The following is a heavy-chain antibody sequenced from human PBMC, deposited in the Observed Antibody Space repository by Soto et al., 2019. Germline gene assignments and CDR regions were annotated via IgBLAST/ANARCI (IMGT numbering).Heavy chain of an antibody. CDR1: GFTFSSYS. CDR2: ISSSSSYI. J-gene: IGHJ4*02. Sequence: EVQLVESGGGLVKPGGSLRLSCAASGFTFSSYSTKWVRQAPGKGLEWVSSISSSSSYIYYADSVKGRFTISRDNAKNSLYLQMNSLRAEDTAVYYCARDLGYSSSWYVDYWGQGTLVTVSS. CDR3: ARDLGYSSSWYVDY. V-gene: IGHV3-21*01. D-gene: IGHD6-13*01.